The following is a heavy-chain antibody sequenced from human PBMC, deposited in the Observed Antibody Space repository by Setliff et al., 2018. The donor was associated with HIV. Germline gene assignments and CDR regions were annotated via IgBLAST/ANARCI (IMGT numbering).Heavy chain of an antibody. D-gene: IGHD1-1*01. J-gene: IGHJ4*02. CDR2: IYYSGST. V-gene: IGHV4-39*01. Sequence: SETLSLTCTVSGGSISSSSYYWGWIRQPPGKGLEWIGSIYYSGSTYYNPSLKSRVTISVDTSKNQFSLKLSSVTAADTAVYYCARLRGLNLEPFDYWGQGILVTVSS. CDR1: GGSISSSSYY. CDR3: ARLRGLNLEPFDY.